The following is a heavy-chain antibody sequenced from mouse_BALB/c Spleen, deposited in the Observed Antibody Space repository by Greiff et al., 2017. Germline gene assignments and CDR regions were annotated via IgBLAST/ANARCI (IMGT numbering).Heavy chain of an antibody. CDR2: INPSTGYT. V-gene: IGHV1-7*01. Sequence: QVHVKQSGAELAKPGASVKMSCKASGYTFTSYWMHWVKQRPGQGLEWIGYINPSTGYTEYNQKFKDKATLTADKSSSTAYMQLSSLTSEDSAVYYCAKLGQGGFAYWGQGTLVTVSA. CDR1: GYTFTSYW. D-gene: IGHD4-1*01. CDR3: AKLGQGGFAY. J-gene: IGHJ3*01.